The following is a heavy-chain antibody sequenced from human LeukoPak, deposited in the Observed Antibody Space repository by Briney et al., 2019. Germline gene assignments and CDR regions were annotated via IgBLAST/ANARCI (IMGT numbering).Heavy chain of an antibody. CDR3: ARYGNYAEYYFDY. Sequence: PSETLSLTCTVSGGSISSYYWSWIRQPPGKGLEWIGYIYYGGTTNYNPSLKSRVTISVDTSKNQFSLKLSSVTAADTAVYYCARYGNYAEYYFDYWGQGTLVTVSS. D-gene: IGHD4-11*01. CDR2: IYYGGTT. J-gene: IGHJ4*02. CDR1: GGSISSYY. V-gene: IGHV4-59*01.